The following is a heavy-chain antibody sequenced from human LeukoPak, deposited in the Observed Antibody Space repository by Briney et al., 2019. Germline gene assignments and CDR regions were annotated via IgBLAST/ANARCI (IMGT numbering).Heavy chain of an antibody. CDR2: IYPGDSDT. J-gene: IGHJ4*02. CDR1: GSRFTTYW. CDR3: RRHVGPYFDD. Sequence: GAPLKTSCKGSGSRFTTYWIGWVRQMPGKGLEWMAIIYPGDSDTRFSPSFQGQVTFPTDKSISHAYLQWSTLKASDPAMYYFRRHVGPYFDDWGQGTLVTVSS. V-gene: IGHV5-51*01.